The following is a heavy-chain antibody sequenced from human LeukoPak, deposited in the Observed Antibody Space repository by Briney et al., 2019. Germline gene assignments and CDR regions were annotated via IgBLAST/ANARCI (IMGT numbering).Heavy chain of an antibody. CDR3: ARDQQLGTDY. Sequence: ASVKVSCKASGGTFSSYAISWVRQAPGQGLEWMGGVIPIFGTANYAQKFQGRVTITADESTSTAYMELSSLRSEDTAVYYCARDQQLGTDYWGQGTLVTVSS. CDR1: GGTFSSYA. D-gene: IGHD6-13*01. V-gene: IGHV1-69*13. CDR2: VIPIFGTA. J-gene: IGHJ4*02.